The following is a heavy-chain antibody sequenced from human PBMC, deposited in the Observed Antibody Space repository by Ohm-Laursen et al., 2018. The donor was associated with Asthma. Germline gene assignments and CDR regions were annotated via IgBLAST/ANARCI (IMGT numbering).Heavy chain of an antibody. CDR3: AAWGPRIY. CDR1: GFTFSNYN. J-gene: IGHJ4*02. D-gene: IGHD3-16*01. CDR2: ITTGSSTI. Sequence: SLRLSCAAFGFTFSNYNMIWVRQAPGKGLDWVSSITTGSSTIYYADSVRGRFTVSTDKVTNSLYLQINSLRPEDTAVYYCAAWGPRIYWGQGTLVTASS. V-gene: IGHV3-48*01.